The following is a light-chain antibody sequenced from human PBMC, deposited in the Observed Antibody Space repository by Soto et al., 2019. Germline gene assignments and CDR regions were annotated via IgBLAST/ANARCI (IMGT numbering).Light chain of an antibody. CDR1: QSVSSN. Sequence: EIVMTQSPATLSVSPGERATLSCRASQSVSSNLAWYQQKPGQAPRLLIYGASTRATGIPARFSGSGSGTEFTLTISSLQSEDFAVDYCQQYNNWFTFGGGTKVEIK. CDR3: QQYNNWFT. V-gene: IGKV3-15*01. J-gene: IGKJ4*01. CDR2: GAS.